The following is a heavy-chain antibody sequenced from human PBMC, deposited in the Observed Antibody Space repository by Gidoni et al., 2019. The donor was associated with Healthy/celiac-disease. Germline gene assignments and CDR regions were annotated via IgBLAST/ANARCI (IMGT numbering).Heavy chain of an antibody. D-gene: IGHD2-2*01. CDR3: ASSPSYCSSTSCYEGPLDY. CDR1: GGSISSYY. V-gene: IGHV4-4*07. Sequence: QVQLQESGPGLVKPSETLSLTCTVSGGSISSYYWSWIRQPAGKGLEWIGRIYTSGSTNYNPSLKSRVTMSVDTSKNQFSLKLSSVTAADTAVYYCASSPSYCSSTSCYEGPLDYWGQGTLVTVSS. J-gene: IGHJ4*02. CDR2: IYTSGST.